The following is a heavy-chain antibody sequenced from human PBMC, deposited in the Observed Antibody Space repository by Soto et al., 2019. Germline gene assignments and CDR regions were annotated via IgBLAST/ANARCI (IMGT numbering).Heavy chain of an antibody. V-gene: IGHV3-9*01. J-gene: IGHJ3*02. CDR1: GFTFDDYA. D-gene: IGHD2-15*01. CDR3: AKELGDCSGGSCYYDAFDI. CDR2: ISWNSGSI. Sequence: GGSLRLSCAASGFTFDDYAMHWVRQAPGKGLEWVSGISWNSGSIGYADSVKGRFTISRDNAKNSLYLQMNSLRAEDTALYYCAKELGDCSGGSCYYDAFDIWGQGTMVTVSS.